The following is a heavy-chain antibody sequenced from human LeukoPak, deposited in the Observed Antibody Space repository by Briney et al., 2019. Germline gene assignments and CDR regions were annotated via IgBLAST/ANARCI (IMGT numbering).Heavy chain of an antibody. J-gene: IGHJ5*01. Sequence: PGGSLRLSCAASGFTFSNYEMNWVRQAPGKGLEWVSYISSSGVAIHYADSVKDRFTISRDNAKNSLYLQMNSLRAEDTAVYYCAREAPDWFDSWGQGTLVTVSS. V-gene: IGHV3-48*03. CDR1: GFTFSNYE. CDR3: AREAPDWFDS. CDR2: ISSSGVAI.